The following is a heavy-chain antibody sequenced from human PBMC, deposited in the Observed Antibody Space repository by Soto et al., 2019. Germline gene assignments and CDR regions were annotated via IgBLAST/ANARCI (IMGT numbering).Heavy chain of an antibody. V-gene: IGHV3-23*01. CDR1: GFAFSFYA. J-gene: IGHJ4*02. Sequence: PEGSLRLSCVVSGFAFSFYAMTWVRQAPGKGLEWVSGIGGTGARTHYADSVKARFTISRDNSKNTLYLQMNSLRAEDTAVYYCTSTYSSNWYAGNWGQGTLVTVSS. D-gene: IGHD6-13*01. CDR2: IGGTGART. CDR3: TSTYSSNWYAGN.